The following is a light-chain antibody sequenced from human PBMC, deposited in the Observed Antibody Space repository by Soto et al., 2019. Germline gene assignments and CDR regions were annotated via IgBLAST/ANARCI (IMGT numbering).Light chain of an antibody. CDR2: ADN. V-gene: IGLV1-40*01. CDR3: QSYDTSLSGVI. CDR1: SSNIGAGYD. J-gene: IGLJ2*01. Sequence: QSVLTQTPSVSGALGQKITMSCTGSSSNIGAGYDVHWYQQFPGAAPRLLIYADNNRPSGVPDRFSASKSGTSASLAITGLQGDDEANYYCQSYDTSLSGVIFGAGTKLNVL.